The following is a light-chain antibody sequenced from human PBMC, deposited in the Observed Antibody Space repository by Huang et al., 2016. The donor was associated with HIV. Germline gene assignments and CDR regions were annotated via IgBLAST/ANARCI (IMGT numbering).Light chain of an antibody. J-gene: IGKJ2*01. CDR2: ASS. CDR3: QLTYSTPS. V-gene: IGKV1-39*01. CDR1: QNMRSY. Sequence: DIQMTQSPSSLSASVGDSVTITCRASQNMRSYLNWYQQKPWKAPNLLSYASSSLHSGVPSRFSGSGSGTDFTLTISRLEPADFATYYCQLTYSTPSCGQGTKLEI.